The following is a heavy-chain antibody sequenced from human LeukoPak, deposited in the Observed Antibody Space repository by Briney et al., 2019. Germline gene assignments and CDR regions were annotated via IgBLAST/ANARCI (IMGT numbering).Heavy chain of an antibody. CDR3: AICHDYPGSNWYFDL. J-gene: IGHJ2*01. Sequence: PSETLSLTCTVSGGSISSYYWSWIRQPAGKGLEWIGRIYTSGSTNYNPSLKSRVTMSVDTSKNQFSLKLSSVTAADTAVYYCAICHDYPGSNWYFDLWGRGTLVTVSS. V-gene: IGHV4-4*07. CDR1: GGSISSYY. D-gene: IGHD4-11*01. CDR2: IYTSGST.